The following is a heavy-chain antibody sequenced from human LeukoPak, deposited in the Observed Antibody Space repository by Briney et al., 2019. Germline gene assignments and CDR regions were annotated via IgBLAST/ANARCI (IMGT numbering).Heavy chain of an antibody. V-gene: IGHV1-24*01. CDR2: FDPEDGET. J-gene: IGHJ3*02. D-gene: IGHD3-22*01. CDR3: ARGNYYDSSGYGLDAFDI. Sequence: ASVKVSCKVSGYTLTELSMHWVRQAPGKGLEWMGGFDPEDGETIYAQKFQGRATMTEDTSTDTAYMELSSLRSEDTAVYYCARGNYYDSSGYGLDAFDIWGQGTMVTVSS. CDR1: GYTLTELS.